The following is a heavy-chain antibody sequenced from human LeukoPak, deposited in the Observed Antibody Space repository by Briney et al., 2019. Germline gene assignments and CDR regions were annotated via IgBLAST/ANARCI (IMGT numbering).Heavy chain of an antibody. J-gene: IGHJ4*02. V-gene: IGHV3-23*01. D-gene: IGHD5-12*01. CDR2: ISGSGGST. Sequence: GGSLRLSCAASGFTFSSYAMSWVRQAPGKELEWVSAISGSGGSTYYADSVKGRFTISRDYSKNTLYLQMNSLRAEDTAVYYCAKDWSGYDYYGQYYFDCWGQGTLVTVSS. CDR3: AKDWSGYDYYGQYYFDC. CDR1: GFTFSSYA.